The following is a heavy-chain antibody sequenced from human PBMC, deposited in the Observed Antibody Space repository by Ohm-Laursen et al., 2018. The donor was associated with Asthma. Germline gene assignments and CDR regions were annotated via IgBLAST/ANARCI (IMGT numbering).Heavy chain of an antibody. J-gene: IGHJ4*02. CDR1: GFTFSSYA. Sequence: SLRLSCTAPGFTFSSYAMHWVRQAPGKGLEWVAFISYDGSNIYYGDSVKGRFTVFRDNSNYILYLQMNSLRAEDTAVYYCAREFGGSYGTGWGYYFDYWGQGTLVTVSS. CDR3: AREFGGSYGTGWGYYFDY. V-gene: IGHV3-30*03. CDR2: ISYDGSNI. D-gene: IGHD1-26*01.